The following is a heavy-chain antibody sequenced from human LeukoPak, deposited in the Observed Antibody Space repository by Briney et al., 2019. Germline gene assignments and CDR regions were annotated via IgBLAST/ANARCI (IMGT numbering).Heavy chain of an antibody. D-gene: IGHD2-15*01. J-gene: IGHJ5*02. CDR1: GGTFSSYA. Sequence: SVKVSCKASGGTFSSYAISWVRQAPGQGLEWMGRIIPILGIANYAQKFQGRVTITADKSTSTAYMELSSLRSEDTAVYYCARGGGGSSNWFDPWGQGTLVTVSS. V-gene: IGHV1-69*04. CDR2: IIPILGIA. CDR3: ARGGGGSSNWFDP.